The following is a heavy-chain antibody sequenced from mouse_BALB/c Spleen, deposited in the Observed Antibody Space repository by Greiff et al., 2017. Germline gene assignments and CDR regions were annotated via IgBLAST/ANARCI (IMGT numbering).Heavy chain of an antibody. CDR2: ISSGGSYT. V-gene: IGHV5-9-4*01. CDR1: GFTFSSYA. J-gene: IGHJ1*01. CDR3: ARNSYYYGSSYGYFDV. Sequence: EVKVVESGGGLVKPGGSLKLSCAASGFTFSSYAMSWVRQSPEKRLEWVAEISSGGSYTYYPDTVTGRFTISRDNAKNTLYLEMSSLRSEDTAMYYCARNSYYYGSSYGYFDVWGAGTTVTVSS. D-gene: IGHD1-1*01.